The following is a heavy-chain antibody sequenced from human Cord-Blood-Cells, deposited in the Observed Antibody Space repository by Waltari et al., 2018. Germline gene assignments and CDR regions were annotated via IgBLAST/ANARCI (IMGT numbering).Heavy chain of an antibody. D-gene: IGHD3-3*01. CDR2: INHSGST. V-gene: IGHV4-34*01. CDR1: GGSFSGYY. Sequence: QVQLQQWGAGLLKPSETLSLTCAGYGGSFSGYYWSWIRQPPGKGLEWIGEINHSGSTNYNPSLKSRVTISVDTSKNQFSLKLSSVTAADTAVYYCASVRGYDFWSGYFNWFDPWGQGTLVTVSS. CDR3: ASVRGYDFWSGYFNWFDP. J-gene: IGHJ5*02.